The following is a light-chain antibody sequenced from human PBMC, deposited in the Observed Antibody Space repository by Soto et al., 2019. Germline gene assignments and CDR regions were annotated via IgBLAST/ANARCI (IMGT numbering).Light chain of an antibody. CDR3: QQYSPSPT. Sequence: EIVLTQSPATLSLSPGARATLSCGASKTVSSSYLAWYQQKPGLAPRLLIYVASSRATGIPHMFSGSGSGTDFTLTISRQEPEDFAVYYWQQYSPSPTFGVGTKVEIK. J-gene: IGKJ4*01. CDR1: KTVSSSY. V-gene: IGKV3D-20*01. CDR2: VAS.